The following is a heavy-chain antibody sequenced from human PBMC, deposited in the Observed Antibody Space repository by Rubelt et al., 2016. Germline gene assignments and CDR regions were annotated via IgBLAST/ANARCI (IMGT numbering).Heavy chain of an antibody. Sequence: GNTNYAQKLQGRVTMTTDTSTSTAYMELRSLRSDDTAVYYCARGLGVTAPKYYWGQGTLVTVSS. CDR2: GNT. V-gene: IGHV1-18*01. D-gene: IGHD2-21*02. J-gene: IGHJ4*02. CDR3: ARGLGVTAPKYY.